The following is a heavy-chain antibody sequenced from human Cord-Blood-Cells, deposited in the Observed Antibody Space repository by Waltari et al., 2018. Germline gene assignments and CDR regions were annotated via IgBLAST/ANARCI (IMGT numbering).Heavy chain of an antibody. D-gene: IGHD7-27*01. Sequence: QVQLVQSGAEVKKHGASVKVSCKASGYTFTGYYMHWVRQAPGQGLEWMGWINPNSGGTNYAQKFQGRVTMTRDTSISTAYMELSRLRSDDTAVYYCARGRESGTGDEAFDIWGQGTMVTVSS. CDR3: ARGRESGTGDEAFDI. J-gene: IGHJ3*02. CDR2: INPNSGGT. CDR1: GYTFTGYY. V-gene: IGHV1-2*02.